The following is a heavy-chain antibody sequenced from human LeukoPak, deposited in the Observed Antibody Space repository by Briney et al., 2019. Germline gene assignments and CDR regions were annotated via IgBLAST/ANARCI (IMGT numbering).Heavy chain of an antibody. D-gene: IGHD4-17*01. CDR3: ASQGSYGDYNHYYYYYMDV. CDR1: GYSFTSYW. J-gene: IGHJ6*03. Sequence: GESLKISCKGSGYSFTSYWIGWVRQMPGKGLEWMGIIYPGDSDTRYSPSFQGQVTISADKSISTAYLQWSSLKASDTAMYYGASQGSYGDYNHYYYYYMDVWGKGTTVTVSS. CDR2: IYPGDSDT. V-gene: IGHV5-51*01.